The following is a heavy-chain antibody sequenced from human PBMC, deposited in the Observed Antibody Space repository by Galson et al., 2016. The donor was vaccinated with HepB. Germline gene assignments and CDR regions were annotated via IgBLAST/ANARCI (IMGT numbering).Heavy chain of an antibody. CDR3: ARHVVPEDAFNI. CDR1: GGSVSTSNYC. Sequence: SETLSLTCTVSGGSVSTSNYCWDWVRQPPGQGLEWIGSICHNGNTYYNPSLKSRVAMSVGRSNNQVSLKLRSVTAADTAVYYWARHVVPEDAFNIWGQGTRVTVSS. CDR2: ICHNGNT. D-gene: IGHD2-21*01. V-gene: IGHV4-39*01. J-gene: IGHJ3*02.